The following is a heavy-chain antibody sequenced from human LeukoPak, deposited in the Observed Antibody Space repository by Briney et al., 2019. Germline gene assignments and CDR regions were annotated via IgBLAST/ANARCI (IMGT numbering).Heavy chain of an antibody. CDR3: ARDRCSSTSCYPYPIPDY. CDR1: GFTFSSYS. Sequence: GGSLRLSCAASGFTFSSYSMNWVRQAPGKGLEWVSYISSSSSTIYYADSVKGRFTISRDNAKNSLYLQLNSLRDEDTAVYYCARDRCSSTSCYPYPIPDYWGQGPLVTVSS. J-gene: IGHJ4*02. D-gene: IGHD2-2*01. CDR2: ISSSSSTI. V-gene: IGHV3-48*02.